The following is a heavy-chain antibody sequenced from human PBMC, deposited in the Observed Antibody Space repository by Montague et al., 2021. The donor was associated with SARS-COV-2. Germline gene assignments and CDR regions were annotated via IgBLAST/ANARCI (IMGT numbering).Heavy chain of an antibody. J-gene: IGHJ4*02. Sequence: SLRLSCAASGFTFSSYWMSWVRQAPGKGLEWVAVISYDGSNKYYXDSVKGRFTISRDNSKNTLYLQMNSLRAEDTAVYYCARDRAYLTDFDYWGQGTLVTVSS. CDR3: ARDRAYLTDFDY. CDR2: ISYDGSNK. CDR1: GFTFSSYW. V-gene: IGHV3-30-3*01. D-gene: IGHD3-10*01.